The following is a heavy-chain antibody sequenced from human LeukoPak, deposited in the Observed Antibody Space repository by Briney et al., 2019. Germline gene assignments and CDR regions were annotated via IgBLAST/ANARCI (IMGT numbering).Heavy chain of an antibody. CDR3: ARVVTFDY. CDR2: ISNTGATM. Sequence: GGSLRLSCAASGFIFSTYSMNWVRQAPGKGLEWVSYISNTGATMYYADSVKGRFTISRDNAKNSLYLQMNSLRDEDTAVYYCARVVTFDYWGQGTLVTVSS. CDR1: GFIFSTYS. D-gene: IGHD2-21*02. J-gene: IGHJ4*02. V-gene: IGHV3-48*02.